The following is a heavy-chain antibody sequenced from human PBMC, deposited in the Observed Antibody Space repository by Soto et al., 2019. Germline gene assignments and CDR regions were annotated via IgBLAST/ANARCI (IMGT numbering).Heavy chain of an antibody. J-gene: IGHJ6*02. D-gene: IGHD6-13*01. CDR3: ARVSLGIAAAGGVKNYYYGMDV. CDR1: GGSISSSNW. CDR2: IYHSGST. Sequence: KTSETLSLTCAVSGGSISSSNWWSWVRQPPGKGLEWIGEIYHSGSTNYNPSLKSRVTISVDKSKNQFSLKLSSVTAADTAVYYCARVSLGIAAAGGVKNYYYGMDVWGQGTTVTVSS. V-gene: IGHV4-4*02.